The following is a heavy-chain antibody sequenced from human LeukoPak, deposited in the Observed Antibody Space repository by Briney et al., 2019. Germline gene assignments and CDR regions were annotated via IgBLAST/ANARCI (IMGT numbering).Heavy chain of an antibody. Sequence: GASVKVSFKASGYTFTGYFMHWVRQAPGQGPEWMGWINPNSGGTDYAQKFQGRVTMTRDTSINTAYMEVISLRPDDTAVYYCARGRYCSDGNCYHNWFDPWGQGTLVIVSS. D-gene: IGHD2-15*01. CDR2: INPNSGGT. CDR3: ARGRYCSDGNCYHNWFDP. CDR1: GYTFTGYF. J-gene: IGHJ5*02. V-gene: IGHV1-2*02.